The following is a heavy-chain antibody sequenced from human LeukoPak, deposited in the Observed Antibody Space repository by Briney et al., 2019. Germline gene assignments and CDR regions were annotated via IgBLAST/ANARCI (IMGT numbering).Heavy chain of an antibody. J-gene: IGHJ4*02. CDR2: ISSSSTYI. V-gene: IGHV3-21*01. Sequence: PWGAPILSCAASWLTFRRYIMDMVPPAPREGLVWVSSISSSSTYIYYADSVKGRFTISRDNAKNSLYLQMNSLRAEDTAVYYCAREDSYGFGIDYWGQGTLVTVSS. CDR3: AREDSYGFGIDY. D-gene: IGHD5-18*01. CDR1: WLTFRRYI.